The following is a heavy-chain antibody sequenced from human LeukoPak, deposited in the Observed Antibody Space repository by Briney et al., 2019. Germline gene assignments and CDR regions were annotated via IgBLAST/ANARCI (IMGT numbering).Heavy chain of an antibody. V-gene: IGHV4/OR15-8*01. CDR2: IHHDGRI. J-gene: IGHJ4*02. CDR1: GGSIDSTNW. CDR3: ARDRVRGNSNPFFDY. Sequence: SETLSLTCDVSGGSIDSTNWWNWVRQPPGKGLEWIGEIHHDGRINYNPSLKSRVTISVDTSKNQFSLKLSSVTAADTAVYYCARDRVRGNSNPFFDYWGQGTLVTVSS. D-gene: IGHD4-11*01.